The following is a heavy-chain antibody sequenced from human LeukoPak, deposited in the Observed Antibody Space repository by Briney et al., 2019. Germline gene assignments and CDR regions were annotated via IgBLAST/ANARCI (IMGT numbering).Heavy chain of an antibody. CDR3: ARERPQGDHGDHLLKFDP. Sequence: GASVKVSCKASGGTFSSYAISWVRQAPGQGLEWMGRIIPILGIANYAQKFQGRVTITADKSTSTAYMELSSLRSEDTAVYYCARERPQGDHGDHLLKFDPWGQGTLVTISS. D-gene: IGHD4-17*01. CDR1: GGTFSSYA. V-gene: IGHV1-69*04. J-gene: IGHJ5*02. CDR2: IIPILGIA.